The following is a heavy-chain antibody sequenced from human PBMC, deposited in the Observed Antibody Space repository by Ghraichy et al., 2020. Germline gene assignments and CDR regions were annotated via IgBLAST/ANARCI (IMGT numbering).Heavy chain of an antibody. J-gene: IGHJ4*02. CDR1: GGSVSSGSYY. CDR2: IYYSGST. V-gene: IGHV4-61*01. CDR3: ARETYYYGSGSHIPTFDY. Sequence: SETLSLTCTVSGGSVSSGSYYWSWIRQPPGKGLEWIGYIYYSGSTNYNPSLKSRVTISVDTSKNQFSLKLSSVTAADTAVYYCARETYYYGSGSHIPTFDYWGQGTLVTVSS. D-gene: IGHD3-10*01.